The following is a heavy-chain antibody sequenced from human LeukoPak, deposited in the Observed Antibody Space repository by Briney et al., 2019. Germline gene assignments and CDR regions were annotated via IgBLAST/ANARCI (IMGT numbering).Heavy chain of an antibody. CDR1: GGSISSGGYS. CDR3: ARVAGDSSGYHDY. Sequence: SETLSLTCAVSGGSISSGGYSWSWIRQPPGKGLEWIGYIYHSGSTYYNPSLKSRVTISVDRSKNQFSLKLSSVTAADTAVYYCARVAGDSSGYHDYWGQGTLVTVSS. CDR2: IYHSGST. V-gene: IGHV4-30-2*01. D-gene: IGHD3-22*01. J-gene: IGHJ4*02.